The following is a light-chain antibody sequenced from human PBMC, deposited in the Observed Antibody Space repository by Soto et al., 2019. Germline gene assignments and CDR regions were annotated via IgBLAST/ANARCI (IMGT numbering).Light chain of an antibody. V-gene: IGLV1-40*01. CDR3: QSYDSSLIGSV. Sequence: QSVLTQPPSVSGAPGQRVTISCTGSSSNIGAGYDVHWYQQLPGTAPNLLIYGNSNRPSGVPDRFSGSMSGTSASLAITGLQAEDEADYYCQSYDSSLIGSVFGTGTKLTVL. CDR1: SSNIGAGYD. CDR2: GNS. J-gene: IGLJ1*01.